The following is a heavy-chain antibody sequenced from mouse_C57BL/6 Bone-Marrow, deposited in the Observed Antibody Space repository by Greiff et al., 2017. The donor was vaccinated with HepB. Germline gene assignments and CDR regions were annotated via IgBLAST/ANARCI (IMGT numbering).Heavy chain of an antibody. D-gene: IGHD1-1*01. J-gene: IGHJ1*03. Sequence: QVQLQQPGAELVKPGASVKMSCKASGYTFTSYWITWVKQRPGQGLEWIGDIYPGSGSTNYNEKFKSKATLTVDTSSSTAYMQLSSLTSEDSAVYYCAREPYYYGSSPWYFDVWGTGTTGTVSS. CDR1: GYTFTSYW. V-gene: IGHV1-55*01. CDR2: IYPGSGST. CDR3: AREPYYYGSSPWYFDV.